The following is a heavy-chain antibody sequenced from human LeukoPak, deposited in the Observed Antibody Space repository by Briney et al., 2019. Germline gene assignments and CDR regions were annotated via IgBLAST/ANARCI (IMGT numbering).Heavy chain of an antibody. J-gene: IGHJ4*02. CDR2: IKQDGSEK. CDR3: ARDEEIYARDASDY. D-gene: IGHD2/OR15-2a*01. Sequence: GGSLRLSCAASGFTFSSYWMSWVRQAPGKGLEWVVNIKQDGSEKYYVDSVKGRFTISRDNAKNSLYLQMNSLRAEDTAVYYCARDEEIYARDASDYWGQGTLVTVSS. CDR1: GFTFSSYW. V-gene: IGHV3-7*01.